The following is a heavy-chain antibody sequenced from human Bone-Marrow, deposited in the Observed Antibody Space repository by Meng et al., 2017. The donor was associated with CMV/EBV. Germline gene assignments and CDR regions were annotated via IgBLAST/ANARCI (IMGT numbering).Heavy chain of an antibody. CDR1: GGSISANYY. V-gene: IGHV4-39*07. CDR2: IFNSGST. Sequence: GSLRLSCTVSGGSISANYYWGWIRQPPGKELEWIGSIFNSGSTYYRPSLKSRVTISMDTSKNQFSLKLTSVTAADTAVYFCARSARQVSQWFDPWGQGTRVTVSS. CDR3: ARSARQVSQWFDP. J-gene: IGHJ5*02. D-gene: IGHD5/OR15-5a*01.